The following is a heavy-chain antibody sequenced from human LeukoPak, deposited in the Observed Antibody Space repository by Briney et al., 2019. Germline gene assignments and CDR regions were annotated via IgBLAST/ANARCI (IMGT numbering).Heavy chain of an antibody. CDR3: ASADYYYDSSGYYGAFDY. D-gene: IGHD3-22*01. CDR2: ISYDGSNK. V-gene: IGHV3-30-3*01. J-gene: IGHJ4*02. CDR1: GFTFSSYA. Sequence: PGGSLRLSCAASGFTFSSYAMHWVRQAPGKGLEWVAVISYDGSNKYYADSVKGRFTISRDNSKNTLYLQMNSLRAEDTAMYYCASADYYYDSSGYYGAFDYWGQGTLVTVSS.